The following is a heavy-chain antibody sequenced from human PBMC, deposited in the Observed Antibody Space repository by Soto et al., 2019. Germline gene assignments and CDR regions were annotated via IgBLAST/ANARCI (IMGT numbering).Heavy chain of an antibody. D-gene: IGHD1-1*01. CDR1: GFIFSSYP. J-gene: IGHJ4*02. CDR2: ISGSGDRA. CDR3: AKESWKNYFEN. Sequence: EVQLLASGGDLVQPGGSLRLSCAASGFIFSSYPMSWVRHAPGRGLQWLSTISGSGDRAFYADSVRGRFTISRDSSKNTLYLQMNSPGAEDTAIYYCAKESWKNYFENWGQGTLVTVSS. V-gene: IGHV3-23*01.